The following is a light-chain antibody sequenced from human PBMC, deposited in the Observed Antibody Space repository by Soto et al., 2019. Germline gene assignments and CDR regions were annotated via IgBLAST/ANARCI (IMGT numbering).Light chain of an antibody. Sequence: EIVMSQSPATLSVSPGERATLSCRASHSVSSNLAWYQQKPGQAPRLLIYGASTRATGIPARFSGSGSGTEFTLTISSLQSEDFAVYYCQQYNNWRCTFGQGTKVDIK. CDR1: HSVSSN. CDR2: GAS. CDR3: QQYNNWRCT. J-gene: IGKJ1*01. V-gene: IGKV3D-15*01.